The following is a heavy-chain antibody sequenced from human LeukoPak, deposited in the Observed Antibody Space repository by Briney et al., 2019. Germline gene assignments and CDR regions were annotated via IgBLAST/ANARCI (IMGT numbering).Heavy chain of an antibody. CDR3: ARDPLTYGSGRYYQAFDY. J-gene: IGHJ4*02. CDR2: ISSSSSTI. CDR1: GFTFSSHS. V-gene: IGHV3-48*01. Sequence: GGSLRLSCAASGFTFSSHSMNWVRQAPGKGLEWISYISSSSSTIYYADSVKGRFIISRDNSKNTLYLQMNSLRAEDTAVYYCARDPLTYGSGRYYQAFDYWGQGTLVTVSS. D-gene: IGHD3-10*01.